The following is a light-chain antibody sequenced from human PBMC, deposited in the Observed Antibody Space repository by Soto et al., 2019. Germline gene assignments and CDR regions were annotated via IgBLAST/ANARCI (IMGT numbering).Light chain of an antibody. CDR1: QSVSSY. CDR3: QQREHWPPIT. V-gene: IGKV3-11*01. J-gene: IGKJ5*01. Sequence: EIVMTQSPATLSVSPGERATLSCGASQSVSSYLAWYQQKPGQAPRLLIYDASNRATGIPARFSGSGSGTDFTLTISSLEPEDFAVYYCQQREHWPPITFGQGTRLEIK. CDR2: DAS.